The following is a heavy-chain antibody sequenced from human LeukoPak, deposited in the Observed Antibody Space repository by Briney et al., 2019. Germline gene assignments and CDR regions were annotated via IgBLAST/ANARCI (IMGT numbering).Heavy chain of an antibody. Sequence: SETLSLTCTVSGGSISSGDYYWSWLRQPPGKGLEWIGYIYYSGSTYYNPSLKSRVTISVDTSKNQFSLKLSSATAADTAVYYCARALSSSWVYFQHWGQGTLVTVSS. CDR1: GGSISSGDYY. V-gene: IGHV4-30-4*01. J-gene: IGHJ1*01. CDR2: IYYSGST. CDR3: ARALSSSWVYFQH. D-gene: IGHD6-13*01.